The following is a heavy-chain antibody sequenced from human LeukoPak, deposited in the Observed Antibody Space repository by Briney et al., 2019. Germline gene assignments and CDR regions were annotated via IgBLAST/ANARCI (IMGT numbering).Heavy chain of an antibody. V-gene: IGHV4-39*01. Sequence: SETLSLTCTVSGGFIRSSYYYWGWIRQPPGKGLEWIGSIYDSGSTYYNPSLKSRVTISVDTSKNQFSLKLSSVTAADTAVYYCATRNYYGSGSYYNGPDYWGQGTLVTVSS. J-gene: IGHJ4*02. D-gene: IGHD3-10*01. CDR1: GGFIRSSYYY. CDR3: ATRNYYGSGSYYNGPDY. CDR2: IYDSGST.